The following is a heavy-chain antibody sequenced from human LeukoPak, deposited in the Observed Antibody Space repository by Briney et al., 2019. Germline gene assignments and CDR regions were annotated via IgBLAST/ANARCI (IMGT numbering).Heavy chain of an antibody. J-gene: IGHJ6*04. CDR3: AKAISVVAAFYYYGMDV. Sequence: GGSLRLSCAASGFTFSSYGMHWVRQAPGKGLEWVAVISYDGSNKYYADSVKGRFTISRDNSKKTLYLQMNSLRAEDTAVYYCAKAISVVAAFYYYGMDVWGKGTTVTVSS. CDR2: ISYDGSNK. D-gene: IGHD2-15*01. CDR1: GFTFSSYG. V-gene: IGHV3-30*18.